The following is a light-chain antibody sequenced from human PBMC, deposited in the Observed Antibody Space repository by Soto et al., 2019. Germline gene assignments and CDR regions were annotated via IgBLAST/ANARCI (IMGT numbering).Light chain of an antibody. J-gene: IGKJ5*01. CDR3: QQYGSSPAIT. Sequence: EIVFTQSPATLSLSPGERATLSCSASQSVSSYLAWYQQKPGQAPRLLIYAASTRATGIPDRFSGSGSGTDFTLTISRLEPEDFAVYYCQQYGSSPAITFGQGTRLEIK. V-gene: IGKV3-20*01. CDR2: AAS. CDR1: QSVSSY.